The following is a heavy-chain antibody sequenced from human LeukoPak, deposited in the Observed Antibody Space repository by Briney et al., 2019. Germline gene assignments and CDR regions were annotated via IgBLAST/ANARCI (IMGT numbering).Heavy chain of an antibody. Sequence: SETLSLTCAIYVGSFTDYYWAWIRQPPGKGLEWIGEINHSGSSNYNPSLKSRVTTSVVTSKNQFSLKVSSVTAADTAVYYCARRREGYFDLWGRGNLVTVSS. CDR2: INHSGSS. CDR3: ARRREGYFDL. V-gene: IGHV4-34*01. J-gene: IGHJ2*01. CDR1: VGSFTDYY.